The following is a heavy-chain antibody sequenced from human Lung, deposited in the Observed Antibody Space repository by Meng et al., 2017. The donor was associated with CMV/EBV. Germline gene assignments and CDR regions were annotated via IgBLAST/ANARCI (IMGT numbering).Heavy chain of an antibody. CDR1: GFTFSSYE. CDR2: ISSSGSTI. Sequence: GGSLRLXCAASGFTFSSYEMNWVRQAPGKGLEWVSYISSSGSTIYYADSVKGRFTISRDNAKNSLYLQMNSLRAEDTAVYYCASYYYDSSGYREYWGQGKXVNGAS. CDR3: ASYYYDSSGYREY. V-gene: IGHV3-48*03. J-gene: IGHJ4*02. D-gene: IGHD3-22*01.